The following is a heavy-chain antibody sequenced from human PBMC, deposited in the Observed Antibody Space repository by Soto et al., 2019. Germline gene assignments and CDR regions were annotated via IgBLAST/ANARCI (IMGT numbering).Heavy chain of an antibody. J-gene: IGHJ6*02. CDR2: MNPNSGNT. Sequence: EASVKVSCKASGYTFTSYDINWVRQATGQGLEWMGWMNPNSGNTGYAQKFQGRVTMTRNTSISTAYMELSSLRSEDTAVYYCAKDQGQWEPHLYYYGMDVWGQGTTVTVSS. CDR1: GYTFTSYD. V-gene: IGHV1-8*01. D-gene: IGHD1-26*01. CDR3: AKDQGQWEPHLYYYGMDV.